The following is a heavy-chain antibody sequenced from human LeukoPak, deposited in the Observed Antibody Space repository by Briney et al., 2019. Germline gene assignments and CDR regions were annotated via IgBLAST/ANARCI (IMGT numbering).Heavy chain of an antibody. CDR3: ARGSSYSYGLNYYYYYYMDV. Sequence: SETLSLTCTVSGGSISRSIYYWGWIRQPPGKGLEWIGEINHSGSTNYNPSLKSRVTISVDTSKNQFSLKLSSVTAADTAVYYCARGSSYSYGLNYYYYYYMDVWGKGTTVTVSS. J-gene: IGHJ6*03. CDR1: GGSISRSIYY. V-gene: IGHV4-39*07. D-gene: IGHD5-18*01. CDR2: INHSGST.